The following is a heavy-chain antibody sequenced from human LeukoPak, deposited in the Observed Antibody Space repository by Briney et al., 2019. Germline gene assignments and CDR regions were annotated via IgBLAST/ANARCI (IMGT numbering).Heavy chain of an antibody. Sequence: GGSLRLSCAASGFTFSSYEMNWVRQAPGKGLEWVSYISSSGSTIYYADSVKGRFTISRDNAKNSLYLQMNSLRAEDTAVYYCARDTTLVGPDDYWGQGTLLTVSS. D-gene: IGHD2/OR15-2a*01. CDR2: ISSSGSTI. CDR1: GFTFSSYE. V-gene: IGHV3-48*03. J-gene: IGHJ4*02. CDR3: ARDTTLVGPDDY.